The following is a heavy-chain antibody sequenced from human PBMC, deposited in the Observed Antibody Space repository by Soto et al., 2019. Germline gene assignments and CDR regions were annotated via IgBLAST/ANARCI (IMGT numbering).Heavy chain of an antibody. V-gene: IGHV4-34*01. CDR2: INHSGST. CDR1: GGSFSGYY. Sequence: PSETLSLTCAVYGGSFSGYYWSWIRQPPGKGLEWIGEINHSGSTNYNPSLKSRVTMSVDTFKYQFSLKLSSVTAADTAVYYCANRLPGIAAAGIWDYWGQGTLVTVSS. CDR3: ANRLPGIAAAGIWDY. D-gene: IGHD6-13*01. J-gene: IGHJ4*02.